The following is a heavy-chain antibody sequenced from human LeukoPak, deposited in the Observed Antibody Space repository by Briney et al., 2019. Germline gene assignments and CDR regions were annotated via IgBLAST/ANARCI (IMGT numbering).Heavy chain of an antibody. Sequence: ASVKVSCKASGGTFSSYAISWVRQAPGQGLEWMGRIIPILGIANYAQKFQGRVTITADKSTSTAYMELSSLRSEDTAVYYCATQGDGDSDFDYWGQGTLVTVSS. J-gene: IGHJ4*02. CDR1: GGTFSSYA. D-gene: IGHD4-17*01. CDR3: ATQGDGDSDFDY. CDR2: IIPILGIA. V-gene: IGHV1-69*04.